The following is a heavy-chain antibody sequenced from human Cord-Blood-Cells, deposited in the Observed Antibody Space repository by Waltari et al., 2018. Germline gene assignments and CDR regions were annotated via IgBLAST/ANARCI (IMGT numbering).Heavy chain of an antibody. V-gene: IGHV1-24*01. CDR2: FDPEDGET. D-gene: IGHD1-26*01. Sequence: QVQLVQSGAEVKKPGASVKVSCKVTGYTLTDLSMHWVRQAPGKGLEWMGGFDPEDGETIYAQKFQGRVTMTEDTSTDTAYMELSSLRSEDTAVYYCATDLYSGSYYAFDIWGQGTMVTVSS. J-gene: IGHJ3*02. CDR3: ATDLYSGSYYAFDI. CDR1: GYTLTDLS.